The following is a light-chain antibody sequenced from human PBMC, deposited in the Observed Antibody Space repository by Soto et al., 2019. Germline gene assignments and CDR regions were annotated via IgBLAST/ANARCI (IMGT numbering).Light chain of an antibody. CDR2: KVS. CDR3: MQGTHWPLT. V-gene: IGKV2-30*02. CDR1: QSLVHSDGIAY. J-gene: IGKJ5*01. Sequence: DGVMTQSPLSVAVSLGQLASNSCRSNQSLVHSDGIAYFSWFQQRPDRSPRRLIYKVSNRDSGVPARFSGSGSGTDFALKISWVEAEDVGVYYCMQGTHWPLTFGQGTRLEIK.